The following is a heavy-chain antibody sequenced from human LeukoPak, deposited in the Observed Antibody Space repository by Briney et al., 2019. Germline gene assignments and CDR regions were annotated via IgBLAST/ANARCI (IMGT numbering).Heavy chain of an antibody. CDR1: GFTFSSYS. CDR2: ISSSSSYI. D-gene: IGHD2-2*01. J-gene: IGHJ6*02. CDR3: ARDGGYCSSTSCNNALEPGMDV. V-gene: IGHV3-21*01. Sequence: PGGSLRLSCAASGFTFSSYSMTWVRQAPGKGLEWVSSISSSSSYIYYADSVKGRFTISRDNAKNSLYLQMNSLRAEDTAVYYCARDGGYCSSTSCNNALEPGMDVWGQGTTVTVSS.